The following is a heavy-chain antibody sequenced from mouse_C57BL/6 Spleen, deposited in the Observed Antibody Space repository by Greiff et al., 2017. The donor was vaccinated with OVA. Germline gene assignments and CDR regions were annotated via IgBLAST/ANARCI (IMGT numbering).Heavy chain of an antibody. CDR3: ARHGVGFDY. D-gene: IGHD1-3*01. J-gene: IGHJ2*01. Sequence: EVKLEESGGGLVQPGGSLKLSCAASGFTFSDYGMAWVRQAPRKGPEWVAFISNLAYSIYYADTVTGRFTISRENAKNTLYLEMSSLRSEDTAMYYCARHGVGFDYWGQGTTLTVSS. V-gene: IGHV5-15*04. CDR1: GFTFSDYG. CDR2: ISNLAYSI.